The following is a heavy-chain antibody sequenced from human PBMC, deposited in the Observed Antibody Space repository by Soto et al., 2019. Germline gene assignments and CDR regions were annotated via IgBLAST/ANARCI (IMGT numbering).Heavy chain of an antibody. CDR2: IIPIFGTA. D-gene: IGHD6-6*01. J-gene: IGHJ6*02. V-gene: IGHV1-69*01. Sequence: QVQLVQSGAEVKKPGSSVKVSCKASGGTFSSYAISWVRQAPGQGLEWMGGIIPIFGTANYAQKFQGRVTITAGESTSAAYMELSSLRCEDTAVYYCARDVLWGIAARHGYYDGMDVWGQGTTVTVSS. CDR3: ARDVLWGIAARHGYYDGMDV. CDR1: GGTFSSYA.